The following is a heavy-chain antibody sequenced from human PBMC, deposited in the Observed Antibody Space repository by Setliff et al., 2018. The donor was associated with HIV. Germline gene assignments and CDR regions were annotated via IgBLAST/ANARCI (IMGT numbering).Heavy chain of an antibody. CDR3: ATNVRVPGSSLDS. Sequence: PSETLRLSCAASGFAFVGAEIHWVRQASGKGLEWVGRIRNKFNSLATQYGESLEGRFTISRDDSKNTAYLQMRSLKTDDTAVYFCATNVRVPGSSLDSWGPGSLVTVSS. J-gene: IGHJ1*01. CDR1: GFAFVGAE. CDR2: IRNKFNSLAT. V-gene: IGHV3-73*01. D-gene: IGHD6-19*01.